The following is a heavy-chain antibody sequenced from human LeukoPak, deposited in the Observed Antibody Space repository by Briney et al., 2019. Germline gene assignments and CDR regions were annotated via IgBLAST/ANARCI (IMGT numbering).Heavy chain of an antibody. Sequence: SETLSLTCAVSGYSISSSYYWGWIRQPPGKGLEWIGSIYHSGSTYYNPSLKSRVTISVDTSKNQFSLKLSSVTAADTAVYYCARDPFTIAVAGSGVAFDIWGQGTMVTVSS. CDR1: GYSISSSYY. CDR2: IYHSGST. CDR3: ARDPFTIAVAGSGVAFDI. D-gene: IGHD6-19*01. V-gene: IGHV4-38-2*02. J-gene: IGHJ3*02.